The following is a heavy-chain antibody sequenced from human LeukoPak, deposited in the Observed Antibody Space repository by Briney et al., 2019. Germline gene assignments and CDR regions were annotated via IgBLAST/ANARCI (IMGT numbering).Heavy chain of an antibody. CDR1: GGSVSSFY. CDR2: VYYSGST. J-gene: IGHJ5*02. V-gene: IGHV4-59*02. CDR3: ARERVPTAMVYNWFDP. D-gene: IGHD5-18*01. Sequence: SETLSLTCNVSGGSVSSFYWTWIRQSPGKGLEWIGYVYYSGSTNYSPSLKSRVAISIDTSKKQFSLRLSSVTAADTAVYYCARERVPTAMVYNWFDPWGQGTLVTVSS.